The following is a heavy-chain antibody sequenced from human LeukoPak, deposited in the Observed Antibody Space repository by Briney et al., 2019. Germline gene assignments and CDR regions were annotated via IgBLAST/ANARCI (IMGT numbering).Heavy chain of an antibody. CDR2: IIPILGIA. D-gene: IGHD5-24*01. V-gene: IGHV1-69*04. CDR3: ARVDGDGYNFGY. J-gene: IGHJ4*02. Sequence: SVKVSCKASGYTFTGYYMHWVRQAPGQGLEWMGRIIPILGIANYAQKFQGRVTITADKSTSTAYMELSSLRSEDTAVYYCARVDGDGYNFGYWGQGTLVTVSS. CDR1: GYTFTGYY.